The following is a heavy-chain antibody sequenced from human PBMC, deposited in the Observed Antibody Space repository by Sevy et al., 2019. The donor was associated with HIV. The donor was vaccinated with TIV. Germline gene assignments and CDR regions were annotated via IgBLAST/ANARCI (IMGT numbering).Heavy chain of an antibody. CDR3: ARGSGGGRYAAPFDY. Sequence: GGSLRLSCAASGFTVSSNYMSWVRQAPGKGLEWVSVIYSGGSTYYADSVKGRFTISRHNSKNTLYLQMNSLRAEDTAVYYCARGSGGGRYAAPFDYWGQGTLVTVSS. CDR2: IYSGGST. D-gene: IGHD3-16*01. J-gene: IGHJ4*02. CDR1: GFTVSSNY. V-gene: IGHV3-53*04.